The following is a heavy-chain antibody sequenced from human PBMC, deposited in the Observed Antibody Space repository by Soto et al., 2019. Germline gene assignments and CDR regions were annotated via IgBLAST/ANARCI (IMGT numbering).Heavy chain of an antibody. D-gene: IGHD3-3*01. Sequence: GGSLRLSCAASGFTFSSYAMHWVRQAPGKGLEWVAVISYDGSNKYYADSVKGRFTISRDNSKNTLYLQMNSLRAEDTAVYYCARDHLYDFWSGYYIGGIRWYFDYWGQGTLVTVSS. CDR2: ISYDGSNK. CDR3: ARDHLYDFWSGYYIGGIRWYFDY. J-gene: IGHJ4*02. CDR1: GFTFSSYA. V-gene: IGHV3-30-3*01.